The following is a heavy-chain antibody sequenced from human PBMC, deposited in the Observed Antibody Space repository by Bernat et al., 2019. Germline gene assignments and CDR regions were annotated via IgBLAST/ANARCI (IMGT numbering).Heavy chain of an antibody. Sequence: QVQLQESGPGLVKPSETLSLTCTVSGDSVNSGSCYWSWIRRPPGKGLEWIGYVSYRGSTNYNPSLKNRVTISADTSKNQFSLKLSSVTAADTAVYYCARDNGIVGAAWYFDLWGRGTLVSVSS. CDR3: ARDNGIVGAAWYFDL. CDR2: VSYRGST. J-gene: IGHJ2*01. D-gene: IGHD1-26*01. CDR1: GDSVNSGSCY. V-gene: IGHV4-61*01.